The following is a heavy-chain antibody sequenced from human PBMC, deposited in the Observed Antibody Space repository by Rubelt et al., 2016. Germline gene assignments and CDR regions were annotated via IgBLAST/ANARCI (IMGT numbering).Heavy chain of an antibody. CDR3: ARVDSGSGRGYFDL. Sequence: GKGLQWVSVISGRGDITNYADSVKGRFTISRGNSKNTLYLQMNSLRVDDTAVYYCARVDSGSGRGYFDLWGRGTLVTVSS. J-gene: IGHJ2*01. D-gene: IGHD5-12*01. V-gene: IGHV3-23*01. CDR2: ISGRGDIT.